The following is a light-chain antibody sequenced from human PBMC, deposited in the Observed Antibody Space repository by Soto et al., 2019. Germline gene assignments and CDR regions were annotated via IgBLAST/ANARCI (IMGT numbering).Light chain of an antibody. CDR2: DAS. J-gene: IGKJ3*01. Sequence: EIVLTQSPANLSLSPGERATLSCRASQSVSSYLAWYQQKPGQAPRLLIYDASNRATGIPTRFSGSGSGTDFTLTISSLEPEDFAVYYCQQRSSWPVTFGPGTKVDIK. CDR3: QQRSSWPVT. CDR1: QSVSSY. V-gene: IGKV3-11*01.